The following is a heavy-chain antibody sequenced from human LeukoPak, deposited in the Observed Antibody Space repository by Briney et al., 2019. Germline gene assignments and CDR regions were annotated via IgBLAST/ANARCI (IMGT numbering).Heavy chain of an antibody. CDR1: GGSISSYY. D-gene: IGHD2-2*02. CDR3: ARDRNYCSSTSCYSYYYYYMDV. V-gene: IGHV4-4*07. Sequence: PSETLSLTCTVSGGSISSYYWSWIRQPAGRGLEWIGRIYTSGSTNYNPSLKSRVTMSVDTSKNQFSLKLSSVTAADTAVYYCARDRNYCSSTSCYSYYYYYMDVWGKGTTVTVSS. J-gene: IGHJ6*03. CDR2: IYTSGST.